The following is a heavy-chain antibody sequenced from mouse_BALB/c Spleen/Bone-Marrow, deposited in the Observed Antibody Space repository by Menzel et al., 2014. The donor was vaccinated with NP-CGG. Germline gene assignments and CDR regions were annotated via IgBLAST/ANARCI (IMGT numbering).Heavy chain of an antibody. CDR3: ARDVPLYDVGYFDY. D-gene: IGHD2-14*01. CDR1: GFTFSSFG. CDR2: ISSGSSTI. J-gene: IGHJ2*01. V-gene: IGHV5-17*02. Sequence: EVKLVESGGGLVQPGGSRKLSCAASGFTFSSFGMHWVRQAPEKGLEWVAYISSGSSTIYYAGTVKGRFTISRDNHKNTLFLQMTSLRSEDTAMYYCARDVPLYDVGYFDYWGQGTTLTVSS.